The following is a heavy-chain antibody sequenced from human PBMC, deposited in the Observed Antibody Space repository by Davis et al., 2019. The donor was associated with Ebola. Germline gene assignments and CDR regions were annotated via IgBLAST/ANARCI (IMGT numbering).Heavy chain of an antibody. CDR2: IIPILGIA. V-gene: IGHV1-69*04. D-gene: IGHD1-20*01. J-gene: IGHJ6*02. CDR3: ARVTGQTTLSEADV. CDR1: GYTFTSFD. Sequence: SVKVSCKASGYTFTSFDISWVRQAPGQGLEWMGRIIPILGIANYAQKFQGRVTITADKSTSTAYMELSSLRSEDTAVYYCARVTGQTTLSEADVWGQGTTVTVSS.